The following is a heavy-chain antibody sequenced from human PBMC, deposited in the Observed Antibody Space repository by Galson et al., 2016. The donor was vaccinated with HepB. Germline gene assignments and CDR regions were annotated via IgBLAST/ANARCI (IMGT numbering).Heavy chain of an antibody. CDR3: ASAPTLGY. J-gene: IGHJ4*02. Sequence: SLRLSCAASGLTVSSNHMSWFRQAPGKGLEWVANIYSDGNTKYADSVTGRFTISRDSSKNTLYLQMNSLRAEDTAVYYCASAPTLGYWGQGTLVTVSS. CDR1: GLTVSSNH. D-gene: IGHD3-16*01. CDR2: IYSDGNT. V-gene: IGHV3-53*01.